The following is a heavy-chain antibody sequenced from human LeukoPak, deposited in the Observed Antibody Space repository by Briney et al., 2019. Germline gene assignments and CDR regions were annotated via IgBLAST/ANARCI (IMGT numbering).Heavy chain of an antibody. V-gene: IGHV4-59*11. Sequence: PSETLSLTCNVSGGSLSSHYWSWVRQSPEKGLEWIGQIYHTGSTHYNPSLRSRFAISVDTSKNKLFLNVKSVTAAATAVYYCAREGRWGMKYYFDFWGQGTLVIVSS. CDR2: IYHTGST. CDR1: GGSLSSHY. J-gene: IGHJ4*02. CDR3: AREGRWGMKYYFDF. D-gene: IGHD2-8*02.